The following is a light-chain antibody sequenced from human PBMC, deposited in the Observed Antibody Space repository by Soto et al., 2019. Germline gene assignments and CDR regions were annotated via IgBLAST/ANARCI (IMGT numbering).Light chain of an antibody. CDR1: SSNIGAGYD. V-gene: IGLV1-40*01. CDR3: QSYDRSLSGSV. Sequence: SVLTQPPSVSGAPGQRVTISCTGNSSNIGAGYDVHWYQQLPGKAPKLLIFGNSHRPSGVPDRFFGSKSGTSASLAITGLQAEDEADYYCQSYDRSLSGSVFGGGTQLTVL. CDR2: GNS. J-gene: IGLJ3*02.